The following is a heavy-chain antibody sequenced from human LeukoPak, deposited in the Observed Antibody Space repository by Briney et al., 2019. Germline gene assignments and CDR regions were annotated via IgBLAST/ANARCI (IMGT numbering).Heavy chain of an antibody. D-gene: IGHD3-10*01. CDR1: GFTFSSYW. Sequence: GGSLRLSCAASGFTFSSYWMSWVRQAPGKGLEWVANIKQDGSEKYYVDSVKGRFTISRDNARNSLYLQMNSLRAEDTAVYYCARILWFGELSYWGQGTLVTVSS. V-gene: IGHV3-7*01. CDR2: IKQDGSEK. CDR3: ARILWFGELSY. J-gene: IGHJ4*02.